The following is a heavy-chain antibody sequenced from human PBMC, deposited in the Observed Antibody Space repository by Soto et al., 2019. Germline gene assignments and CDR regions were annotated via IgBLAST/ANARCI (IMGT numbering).Heavy chain of an antibody. V-gene: IGHV4-59*01. CDR3: ARVVGHYDNNGYHTYSDP. D-gene: IGHD3-22*01. CDR2: VYHNGNT. J-gene: IGHJ5*02. CDR1: GGSISSFY. Sequence: KTSETLSLTCTVSGGSISSFYWTWIRQPPGKGLEWIGYVYHNGNTNYNPSLKSRVTMSLDTSMSQFSLRLNSVTAADTAVYYCARVVGHYDNNGYHTYSDPWGQGTLVTVSS.